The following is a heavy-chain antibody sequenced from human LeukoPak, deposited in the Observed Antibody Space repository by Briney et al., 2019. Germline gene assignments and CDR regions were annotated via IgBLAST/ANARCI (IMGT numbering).Heavy chain of an antibody. V-gene: IGHV1-2*02. CDR1: GYTFTGYC. D-gene: IGHD3-10*01. CDR2: INPNSGGT. Sequence: ASVKVSCKASGYTFTGYCMHWVRQAPGQGLEWMGWINPNSGGTKYAQKFQGRVTMTRDTSISTAYMELSRLRSDDTAVYYCARDENYYGSGSYYNVGMDVWGKGTTVTISS. CDR3: ARDENYYGSGSYYNVGMDV. J-gene: IGHJ6*04.